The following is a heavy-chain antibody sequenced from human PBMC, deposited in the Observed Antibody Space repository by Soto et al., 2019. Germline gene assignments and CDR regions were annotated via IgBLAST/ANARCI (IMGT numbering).Heavy chain of an antibody. CDR1: GGSIDNYY. Sequence: QVQLQESGAGLVKPSETLSLTCTVSGGSIDNYYWSWFRQPPGRRLEWIGFIYSSGSTIYNPSVKNLVTISAETSSNQVSLQLASVTTADTAVYYCARGGTGGRTTVTTYAVWGQGTLVTVSS. CDR3: ARGGTGGRTTVTTYAV. J-gene: IGHJ4*02. D-gene: IGHD4-17*01. V-gene: IGHV4-59*01. CDR2: IYSSGST.